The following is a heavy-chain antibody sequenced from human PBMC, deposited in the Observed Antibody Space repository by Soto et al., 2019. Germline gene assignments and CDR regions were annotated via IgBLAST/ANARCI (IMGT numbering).Heavy chain of an antibody. Sequence: GGSLRLSCAASGFSFSSGVMSWVRQAPGKGLEWVSSISGSGGGTYYADSVKGRFIISRDNSKNTLDLQMNSLRVEDTAVYYCAKGWCDAWGQGTLVTVSS. CDR2: ISGSGGGT. CDR1: GFSFSSGV. CDR3: AKGWCDA. J-gene: IGHJ5*02. V-gene: IGHV3-23*01.